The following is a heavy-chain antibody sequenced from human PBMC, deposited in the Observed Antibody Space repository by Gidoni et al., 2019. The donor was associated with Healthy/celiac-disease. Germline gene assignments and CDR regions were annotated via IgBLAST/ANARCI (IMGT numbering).Heavy chain of an antibody. CDR2: ISGSGGST. CDR1: GFTFSSYA. Sequence: EVQLLESGGGLVQPGGSLRPSCAASGFTFSSYAMSWVRQAPGKGLEWVSAISGSGGSTYYADSVKGRFTISRDNSKNTLYLQMNSLRAEDTAVYYCAKDLYYDSSGYQPSFDYWGQGTLVTVSS. J-gene: IGHJ4*02. D-gene: IGHD3-22*01. V-gene: IGHV3-23*01. CDR3: AKDLYYDSSGYQPSFDY.